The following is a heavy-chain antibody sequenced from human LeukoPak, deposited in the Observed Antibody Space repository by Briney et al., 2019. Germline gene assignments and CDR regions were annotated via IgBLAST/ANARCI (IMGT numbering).Heavy chain of an antibody. CDR1: GFTFSDYY. CDR3: ARAHSAAGTGYYYGMDV. D-gene: IGHD6-13*01. CDR2: ISSSGSTI. Sequence: PGGSLRLSCAASGFTFSDYYMSWIRQAPGKGLEWASYISSSGSTIYYADSVKGRFTISRDNAKNSLYLQMNSLRAEDTAVYYCARAHSAAGTGYYYGMDVWGKGTTVTVSS. V-gene: IGHV3-11*01. J-gene: IGHJ6*04.